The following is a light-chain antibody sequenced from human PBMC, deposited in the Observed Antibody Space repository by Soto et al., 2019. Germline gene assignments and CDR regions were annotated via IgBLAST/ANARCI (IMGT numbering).Light chain of an antibody. Sequence: QSVLTQPASVSGSPGQSITISCTGASSDIGDYNYVSWYQQHPGKAPRLMIYDVSSRPSGVSNRFSGSKSGNTASLTISGLQAEDEADYYCSSYSSSSTPVLFGGGTKLTVL. CDR1: SSDIGDYNY. J-gene: IGLJ2*01. CDR2: DVS. CDR3: SSYSSSSTPVL. V-gene: IGLV2-14*01.